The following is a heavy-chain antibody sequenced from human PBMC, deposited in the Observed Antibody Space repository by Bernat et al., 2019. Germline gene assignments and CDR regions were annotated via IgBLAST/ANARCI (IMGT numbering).Heavy chain of an antibody. J-gene: IGHJ6*02. D-gene: IGHD6-13*01. V-gene: IGHV3-33*01. Sequence: QVQLVESGGGVVQPGRSLRLSCAASGFTFSSYGMHWVRQAPGKGLEWVAVIWYDGSNKYYADSVKGRFTISRDNSKNTLYLQMNSLRAEDTAVYYCARPPIAAVNYGMDVWGQGTTVTVSS. CDR2: IWYDGSNK. CDR1: GFTFSSYG. CDR3: ARPPIAAVNYGMDV.